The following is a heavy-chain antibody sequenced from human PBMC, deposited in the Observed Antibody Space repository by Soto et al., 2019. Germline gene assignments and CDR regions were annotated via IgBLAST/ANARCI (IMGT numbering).Heavy chain of an antibody. J-gene: IGHJ3*02. CDR2: INHSGST. V-gene: IGHV4-34*01. Sequence: QVQLQQWGAGLLKPSETLSLTCAVYGGSFSGYYWSWIRQPPGKGLEWIGEINHSGSTNYNPSLKSRVTISVDTSKNQFSLKLSSVTAADTAVYYCARGRLLLWFGDTTRLGAFDIWGQGTMVTVSS. CDR1: GGSFSGYY. D-gene: IGHD3-10*01. CDR3: ARGRLLLWFGDTTRLGAFDI.